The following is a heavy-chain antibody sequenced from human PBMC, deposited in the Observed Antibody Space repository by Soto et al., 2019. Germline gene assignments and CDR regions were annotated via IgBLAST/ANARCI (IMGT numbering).Heavy chain of an antibody. CDR2: IWYDGSNK. Sequence: QVQLVESGGGVVQPGRSLRLSCAASGFTFSSYGMHWVRQAPGKGLEWVAVIWYDGSNKYYADSVKSRFTISRDNSMNTLYLQMYSLRAEDKAVSYCARDGSALANSPNLYYYYGMDVWGQGTTVTVSS. J-gene: IGHJ6*02. CDR3: ARDGSALANSPNLYYYYGMDV. D-gene: IGHD5-18*01. CDR1: GFTFSSYG. V-gene: IGHV3-33*01.